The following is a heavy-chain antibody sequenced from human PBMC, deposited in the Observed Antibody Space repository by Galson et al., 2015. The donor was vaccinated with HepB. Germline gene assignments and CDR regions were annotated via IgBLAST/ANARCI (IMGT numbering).Heavy chain of an antibody. CDR3: VRGHTVTFGGVFVVPVYFDC. D-gene: IGHD3-16*02. CDR2: INAGNGNT. J-gene: IGHJ4*02. V-gene: IGHV1-3*01. Sequence: SVKVSCKASGYTFSDYAIHGVRQAPGQGLEWLGWINAGNGNTELAQKFEGRLSITRGTSASTAYRDVSGLRSEDTAVYSCVRGHTVTFGGVFVVPVYFDCWGLGPLVTVSS. CDR1: GYTFSDYA.